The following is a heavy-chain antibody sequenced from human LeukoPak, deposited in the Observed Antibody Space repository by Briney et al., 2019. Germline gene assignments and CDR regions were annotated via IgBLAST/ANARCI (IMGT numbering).Heavy chain of an antibody. J-gene: IGHJ4*02. CDR1: GFPFNTQD. CDR2: IHADGVGT. Sequence: GGSLRLSCAASGFPFNTQDMRWVRQAPGKGLEWVSSIHADGVGTFYADSVRGRFTISRDNSKNTLDLQMNSLRVEDTAVYYCGKGRVSEWGQGTLVTVFS. D-gene: IGHD6-19*01. V-gene: IGHV3-23*01. CDR3: GKGRVSE.